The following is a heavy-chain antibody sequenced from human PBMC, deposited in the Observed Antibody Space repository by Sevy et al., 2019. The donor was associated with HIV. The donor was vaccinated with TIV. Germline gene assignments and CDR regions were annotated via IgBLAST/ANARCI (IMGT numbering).Heavy chain of an antibody. V-gene: IGHV3-21*01. CDR1: GFTFSSYS. D-gene: IGHD6-13*01. CDR2: ISSSSSYI. CDR3: ARGPVAAAGTVDWFDP. Sequence: GGSLRLSCAASGFTFSSYSMNWVRQAPGKGLEWVSSISSSSSYIYYADSVKGRCTISRDNAKNSLYLQMNSLRAEDTAVYYCARGPVAAAGTVDWFDPWGQGTLVTVSS. J-gene: IGHJ5*02.